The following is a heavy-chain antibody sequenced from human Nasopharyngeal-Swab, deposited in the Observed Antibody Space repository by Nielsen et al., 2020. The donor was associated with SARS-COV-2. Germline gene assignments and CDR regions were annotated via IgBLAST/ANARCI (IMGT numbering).Heavy chain of an antibody. D-gene: IGHD2-15*01. CDR1: SFTFSRWP. Sequence: GGSLRLSCVASSFTFSRWPMHWVRQAPGKGLEWVTVISSDGSDKQYVDSVKGRFTISRDNSKNTLYLQMKSLRAEDTGVYYCASLRADTPDFAYWGQGTLVTVSS. CDR3: ASLRADTPDFAY. CDR2: ISSDGSDK. V-gene: IGHV3-30*03. J-gene: IGHJ4*02.